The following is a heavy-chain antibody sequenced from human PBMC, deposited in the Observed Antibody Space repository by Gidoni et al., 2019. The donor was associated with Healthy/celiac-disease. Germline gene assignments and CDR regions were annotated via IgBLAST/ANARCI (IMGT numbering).Heavy chain of an antibody. CDR3: ARTSFFGVFIFDY. CDR2: IKQDGSET. D-gene: IGHD3-3*01. V-gene: IGHV3-7*03. J-gene: IGHJ4*02. Sequence: EVQLVESGGDLVQPGGSLRLSCGASGFTFSYYWMSWVRQAPGKGLEWVANIKQDGSETYYVDSVKGRFTISRDNAKNSLYLQMNSLRAEDTAVYYCARTSFFGVFIFDYWGQGTLVTVSS. CDR1: GFTFSYYW.